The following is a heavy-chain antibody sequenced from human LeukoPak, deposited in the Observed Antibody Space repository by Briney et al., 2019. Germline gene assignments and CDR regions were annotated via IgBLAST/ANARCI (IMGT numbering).Heavy chain of an antibody. CDR3: ARVRGSYCLDY. J-gene: IGHJ4*02. D-gene: IGHD3-16*01. V-gene: IGHV3-21*01. Sequence: GGSLRLSCAASGFTFSSYSMNWVHQAPGKGLEWVSSISSSSSYIYYADSVKGRFTISRDNAKNSLYLQMNSLRAEDTAVYYCARVRGSYCLDYWGQGTLVTVSS. CDR2: ISSSSSYI. CDR1: GFTFSSYS.